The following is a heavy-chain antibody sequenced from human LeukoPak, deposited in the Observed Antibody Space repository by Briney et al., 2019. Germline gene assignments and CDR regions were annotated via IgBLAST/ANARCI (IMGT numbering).Heavy chain of an antibody. CDR1: GGSISSSSYY. Sequence: TSETLPLTCTVSGGSISSSSYYWGWIRQPPGKGLEWIGSIYYSGSTYYNPSLKSRVTISVDTSKNQFSLKLSSVTAADTAVYYCARDGPGLLDYWGQGTLVTVSS. V-gene: IGHV4-39*07. CDR3: ARDGPGLLDY. J-gene: IGHJ4*02. D-gene: IGHD3-16*01. CDR2: IYYSGST.